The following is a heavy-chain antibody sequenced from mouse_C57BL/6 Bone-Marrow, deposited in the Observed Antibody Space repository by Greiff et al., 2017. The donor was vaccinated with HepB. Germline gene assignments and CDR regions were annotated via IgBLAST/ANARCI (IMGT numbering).Heavy chain of an antibody. D-gene: IGHD6-1*01. V-gene: IGHV14-4*01. Sequence: VQLKESGAELVRPGASVKLSCTASGFNIKDDYMHWVKQRPEQGLEWIGWIDPENGDTEYASKFQGKATITADTSSNTAYLQLSSLTSEDTAVYYCTTEGATFDYWGQGTTLTVSS. CDR2: IDPENGDT. CDR1: GFNIKDDY. CDR3: TTEGATFDY. J-gene: IGHJ2*01.